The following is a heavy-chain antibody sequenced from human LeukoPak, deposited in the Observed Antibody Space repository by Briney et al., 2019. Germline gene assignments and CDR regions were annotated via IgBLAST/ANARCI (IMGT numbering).Heavy chain of an antibody. J-gene: IGHJ3*02. Sequence: SGGSLRLSCAASGFTFSDYYMSWIRQAPGKGLEWVSYITSSGSTRYYPDSVKGRFTISRDNAKNSLYLQMNSLRAEDTAVYYCARDRGSYSSSWGSAFDIWGQGTMVTVSS. V-gene: IGHV3-11*01. CDR3: ARDRGSYSSSWGSAFDI. CDR2: ITSSGSTR. D-gene: IGHD6-13*01. CDR1: GFTFSDYY.